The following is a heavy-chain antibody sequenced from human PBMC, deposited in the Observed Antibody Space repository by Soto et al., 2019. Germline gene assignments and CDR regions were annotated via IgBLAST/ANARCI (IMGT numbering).Heavy chain of an antibody. D-gene: IGHD6-25*01. CDR2: IDPSDSYT. V-gene: IGHV5-10-1*01. Sequence: GESLKISCKGSGYSFTNYWITWVRQMPRKGLEWVGRIDPSDSYTKDSLSLQGHVTISVDKSISTAYLQWRSLKASDTAMYYCARHEKAAKAPAHLDYWGQGTLVTVSS. CDR1: GYSFTNYW. CDR3: ARHEKAAKAPAHLDY. J-gene: IGHJ4*01.